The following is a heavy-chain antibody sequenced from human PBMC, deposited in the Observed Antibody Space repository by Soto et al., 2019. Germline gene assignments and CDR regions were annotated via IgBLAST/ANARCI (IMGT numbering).Heavy chain of an antibody. D-gene: IGHD2-2*01. Sequence: PGGSLRLSCVTSGFTFSRNTMNWVRQAPGKGLEWVASITSSGSYVYYADSVKGRFSASRDNAKNMVYLEMNSLRPEDTAVYYCPSWLQWEHGFDTWGLGTMVTVS. CDR3: PSWLQWEHGFDT. V-gene: IGHV3-21*04. J-gene: IGHJ3*02. CDR2: ITSSGSYV. CDR1: GFTFSRNT.